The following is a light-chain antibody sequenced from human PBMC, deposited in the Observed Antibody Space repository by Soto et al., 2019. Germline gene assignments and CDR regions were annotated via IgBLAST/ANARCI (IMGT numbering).Light chain of an antibody. CDR2: KAS. J-gene: IGKJ2*01. CDR1: QRISSW. CDR3: QQYNTYLYT. Sequence: DIQMTQSPSTLSASVGDRVTITGRASQRISSWLAWYQQKPGKAPKLLIYKASTLESGVPSRFSGSGSGTEFTLTISSLQPDDFATYYCQQYNTYLYTFGQGTKLEIK. V-gene: IGKV1-5*03.